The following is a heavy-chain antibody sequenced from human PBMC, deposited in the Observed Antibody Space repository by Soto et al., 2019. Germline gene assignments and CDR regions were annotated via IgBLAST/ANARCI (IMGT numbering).Heavy chain of an antibody. D-gene: IGHD1-26*01. V-gene: IGHV4-59*08. CDR3: ARRGVAMGWYFDY. Sequence: QVQLQESGPGLVKPSETLSLTCTVSGGSISSYYWSWIRQPPGKGLEWIGYIYYSGSTNYNPSLKSRVTISVDTSKNQFSRKLSSVTAADTAVYYCARRGVAMGWYFDYWGQGTLVTVSS. CDR2: IYYSGST. J-gene: IGHJ4*02. CDR1: GGSISSYY.